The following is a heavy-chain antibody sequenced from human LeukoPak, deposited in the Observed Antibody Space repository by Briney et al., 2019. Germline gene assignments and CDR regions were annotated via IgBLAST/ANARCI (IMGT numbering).Heavy chain of an antibody. Sequence: ASVKVSCKASGYTFTGYYMHWVRQAPGRGLEWMGWINPNSGGTNYAQKFQGRVTMTRDTSISTAYMELSRLRSDDTAVYYCAREVYCSSTSCYSRDLDYWGQGTLVTVSS. J-gene: IGHJ4*02. CDR1: GYTFTGYY. CDR3: AREVYCSSTSCYSRDLDY. V-gene: IGHV1-2*02. D-gene: IGHD2-2*01. CDR2: INPNSGGT.